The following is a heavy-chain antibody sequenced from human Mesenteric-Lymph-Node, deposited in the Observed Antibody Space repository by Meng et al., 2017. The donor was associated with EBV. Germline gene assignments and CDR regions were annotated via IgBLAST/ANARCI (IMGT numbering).Heavy chain of an antibody. J-gene: IGHJ4*02. V-gene: IGHV4-34*01. CDR2: INHSGST. Sequence: QGAIVQWGAGLWKTSETLSHTCSVYGGSFSCYYWSWIRQPPGKGLEWIGEINHSGSTNYNPSLKSRVTISVDTSKNQFSLKLSSVTAADTAVYYCARFGAILRGFDYWGQGTLVTVSS. CDR3: ARFGAILRGFDY. D-gene: IGHD3-10*01. CDR1: GGSFSCYY.